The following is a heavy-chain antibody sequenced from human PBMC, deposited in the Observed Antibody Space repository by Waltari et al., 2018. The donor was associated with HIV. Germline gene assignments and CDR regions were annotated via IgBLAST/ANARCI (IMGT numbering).Heavy chain of an antibody. CDR3: ARVRAATYYYYYGMDV. CDR1: GFTFSSYG. Sequence: QVQLVESGGGVVQPGRSLRLSCAASGFTFSSYGMHWVRQAPGKGLEWVAVIWYDGSNKYYADSVKGRFTISRDNSKNTLYLQMNSLRAEDTAVYYCARVRAATYYYYYGMDVWGQGTTVTVSS. J-gene: IGHJ6*02. D-gene: IGHD2-15*01. V-gene: IGHV3-33*01. CDR2: IWYDGSNK.